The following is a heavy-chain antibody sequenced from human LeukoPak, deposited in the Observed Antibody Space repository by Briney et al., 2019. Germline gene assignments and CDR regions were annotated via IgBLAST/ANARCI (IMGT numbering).Heavy chain of an antibody. CDR1: GYSFTSYW. J-gene: IGHJ6*03. V-gene: IGHV5-51*01. Sequence: GESLKISCTGSGYSFTSYWIGWVRQMPGKGLEWMGIIYPGDSDTRYSPAFQGQVTISADKSISTAYPQWSSLKASDTAMYYCARHKRDYYYYMDVWGKGTTVTVSS. CDR3: ARHKRDYYYYMDV. CDR2: IYPGDSDT.